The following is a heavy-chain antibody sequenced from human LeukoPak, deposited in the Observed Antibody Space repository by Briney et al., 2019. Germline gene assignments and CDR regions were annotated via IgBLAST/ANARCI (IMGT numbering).Heavy chain of an antibody. V-gene: IGHV4-34*01. CDR1: GGSFSGYY. D-gene: IGHD4-17*01. J-gene: IGHJ5*02. CDR3: GSWPTGDYPNWFDP. Sequence: PSETLSLTCAVYGGSFSGYYWSWIRQPPGKGLEWIGEINHSGSTNYKPSLKNRVTISVETSKKQSSLTQSSVTAADTAVYYCGSWPTGDYPNWFDPWGQGTLVTVSS. CDR2: INHSGST.